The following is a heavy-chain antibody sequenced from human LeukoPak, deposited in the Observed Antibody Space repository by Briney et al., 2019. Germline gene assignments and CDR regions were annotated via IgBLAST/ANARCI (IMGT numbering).Heavy chain of an antibody. V-gene: IGHV4-34*08. J-gene: IGHJ4*02. Sequence: PGGSLRLSCAASGFTFSNYWTWIRQSPGKGLEWIGEINHSGRTNYNPSLESRVTISLDTSKNQFSLKLNSVTGADTAVYYCAKYGPGSGSYSTSWYFHQWGQGTLVTVSS. D-gene: IGHD1-26*01. CDR3: AKYGPGSGSYSTSWYFHQ. CDR1: GFTFSNY. CDR2: INHSGRT.